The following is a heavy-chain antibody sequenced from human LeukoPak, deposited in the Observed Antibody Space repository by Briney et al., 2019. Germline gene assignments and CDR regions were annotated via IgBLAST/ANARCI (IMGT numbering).Heavy chain of an antibody. Sequence: GGSLRLSCAASKFSFSAYWMHWVRQAPGKGLVWVSRINSDGSRTNYADSVKGRFTISRDNAKNTLYLQMNSLRAEDTAVYYCASTGYSSSWYLFDYWGQGTLVTVSS. CDR2: INSDGSRT. CDR1: KFSFSAYW. D-gene: IGHD6-13*01. V-gene: IGHV3-74*01. J-gene: IGHJ4*02. CDR3: ASTGYSSSWYLFDY.